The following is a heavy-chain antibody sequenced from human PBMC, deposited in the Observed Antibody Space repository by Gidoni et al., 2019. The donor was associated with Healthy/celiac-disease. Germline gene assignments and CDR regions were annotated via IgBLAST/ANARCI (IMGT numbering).Heavy chain of an antibody. CDR2: ISGSGGST. CDR3: AKEQKAVARVYYFDY. D-gene: IGHD6-19*01. Sequence: EVQLFASGGGLVQPGGSLSLSCAASGFTFRSYAMSWVRQPPGKGLEGVSAISGSGGSTYYADAVKGRFTISRDNSKNTLYLKMNSMRAEETAVYYCAKEQKAVARVYYFDYWGQGTLVTVSS. J-gene: IGHJ4*02. V-gene: IGHV3-23*01. CDR1: GFTFRSYA.